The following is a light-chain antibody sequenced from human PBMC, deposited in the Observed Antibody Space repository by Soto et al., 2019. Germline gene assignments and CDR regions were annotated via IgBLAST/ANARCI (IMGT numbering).Light chain of an antibody. Sequence: DIQMTQSPSSLSASVGDRVTITCRASQTISSWLAWYQQKPGKAPKLLIYKASTLKSGVPSRFSGSGSGTEFSLTISSLQPDDFATYYCQQYNYFWAFGQGTKVDI. CDR2: KAS. V-gene: IGKV1-5*03. J-gene: IGKJ1*01. CDR3: QQYNYFWA. CDR1: QTISSW.